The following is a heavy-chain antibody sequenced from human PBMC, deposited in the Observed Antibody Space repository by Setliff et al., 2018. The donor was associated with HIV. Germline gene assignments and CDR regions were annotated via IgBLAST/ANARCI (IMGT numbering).Heavy chain of an antibody. CDR2: LYYSGST. CDR1: GGSISTYY. D-gene: IGHD3-10*01. Sequence: SETLSLTCTVSGGSISTYYWSWIRQPPGKGLEWIGYLYYSGSTNYKPSLKSRATISVDTSKNQFSLKLSSVTAADTAVYYCARGARLLVRGTPTGYYYYMDGWGKGTTVTVSS. V-gene: IGHV4-59*08. J-gene: IGHJ6*03. CDR3: ARGARLLVRGTPTGYYYYMDG.